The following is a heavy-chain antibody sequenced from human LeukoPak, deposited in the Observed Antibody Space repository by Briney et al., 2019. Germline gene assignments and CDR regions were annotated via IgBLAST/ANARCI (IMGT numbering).Heavy chain of an antibody. Sequence: GGSLRLSCAASGFTFSTYAMNWVRQAPGKGLEWVSVISGSGGTTYYADSVKGRFTISRDNSKNTLYLQMNSLRAEDTAVYYCARDSDCGDAFDIWGQGTMVTVSS. CDR2: ISGSGGTT. J-gene: IGHJ3*02. V-gene: IGHV3-23*01. CDR1: GFTFSTYA. D-gene: IGHD2-21*02. CDR3: ARDSDCGDAFDI.